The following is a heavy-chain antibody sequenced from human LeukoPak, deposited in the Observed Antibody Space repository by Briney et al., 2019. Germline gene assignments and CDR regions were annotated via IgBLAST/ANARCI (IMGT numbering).Heavy chain of an antibody. J-gene: IGHJ4*02. CDR3: ARRVTTIGRNDIDS. CDR2: INHSGIT. V-gene: IGHV4-34*01. CDR1: GGSFSGYY. D-gene: IGHD1-1*01. Sequence: PSETLSLTCSVYGGSFSGYYWTWIRQSPGKGLEWIGEINHSGITNYNPSLKSRATISVDTSKSQFSLKVRSVTAAGTAVYFCARRVTTIGRNDIDSWGQGTLVTVSS.